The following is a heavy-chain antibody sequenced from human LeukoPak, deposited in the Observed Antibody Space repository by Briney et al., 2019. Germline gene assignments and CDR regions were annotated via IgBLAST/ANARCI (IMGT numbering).Heavy chain of an antibody. CDR3: AKAGLMYYGMDV. J-gene: IGHJ6*02. V-gene: IGHV3-9*01. Sequence: GGSLRLSCAAPGFTFDDYAMHWVRQAPGKGLEWVSGISWNSGSIGYADSVKGRFTVSRDNAKNSLYLQMNSLRAEDTALYYCAKAGLMYYGMDVWGQGTTVTVSS. D-gene: IGHD2-8*01. CDR1: GFTFDDYA. CDR2: ISWNSGSI.